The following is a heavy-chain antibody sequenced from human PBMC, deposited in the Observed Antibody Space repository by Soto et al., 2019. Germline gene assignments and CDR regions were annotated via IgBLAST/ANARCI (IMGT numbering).Heavy chain of an antibody. Sequence: GGSLRLSCAASGFTFDDYAMHWVRQAPGKGLEWVSGISWNSGSIGYADSVKGRFTISRDNAKNSLYLQMNSLRAEDTALYYCAKDTREGSYYFDYWGQGTLVTVSS. CDR1: GFTFDDYA. CDR2: ISWNSGSI. J-gene: IGHJ4*02. V-gene: IGHV3-9*01. CDR3: AKDTREGSYYFDY.